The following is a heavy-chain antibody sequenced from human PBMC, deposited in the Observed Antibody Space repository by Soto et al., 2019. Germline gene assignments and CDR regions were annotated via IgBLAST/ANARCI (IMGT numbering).Heavy chain of an antibody. V-gene: IGHV4-39*01. CDR2: ISYSGST. Sequence: SETLSLTCTVSGGSISSSSSYWGWIRQPPRKGLEWIGSISYSGSTYYNPSLETRVTISVDTSKNQFSLKLSSVTAADTALYYCARHLEVWPVVNWFDPWGQGTLVTVSS. J-gene: IGHJ5*02. CDR1: GGSISSSSSY. D-gene: IGHD2-21*01. CDR3: ARHLEVWPVVNWFDP.